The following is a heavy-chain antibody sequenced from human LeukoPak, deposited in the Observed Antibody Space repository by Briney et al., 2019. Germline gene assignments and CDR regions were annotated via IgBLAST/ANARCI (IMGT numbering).Heavy chain of an antibody. Sequence: PGRSLRLSCAASGFTFSSYAMHWVRQAPGKGLEWVAVISYDGSNKYYADSVKGRFTISRDNSKNTLYLQMNSLRAEDTAVYYCARDGSGSYTGSGYYFDYWGQGTLVTVSS. V-gene: IGHV3-30*04. CDR1: GFTFSSYA. D-gene: IGHD1-26*01. J-gene: IGHJ4*02. CDR3: ARDGSGSYTGSGYYFDY. CDR2: ISYDGSNK.